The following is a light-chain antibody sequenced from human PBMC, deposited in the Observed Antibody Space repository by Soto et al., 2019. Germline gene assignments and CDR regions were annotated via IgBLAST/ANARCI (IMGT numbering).Light chain of an antibody. CDR1: SNDVGGYAY. J-gene: IGLJ1*01. CDR3: SSYTSSSTLYV. Sequence: QSALTQPASVSGSPGQSITISCTGTSNDVGGYAYVSWYQQYPGKAPKLVISEVSNRPSGVSHRFSGSKSGNTASLTISGLQAEDEADYYCSSYTSSSTLYVFGTGTKVTVL. V-gene: IGLV2-14*01. CDR2: EVS.